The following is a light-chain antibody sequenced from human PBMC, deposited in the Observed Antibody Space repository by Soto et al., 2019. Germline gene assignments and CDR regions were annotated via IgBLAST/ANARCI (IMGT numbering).Light chain of an antibody. CDR2: QAS. CDR3: QQYIYDSRT. Sequence: DIQMTQSPSTLSASVGDRVTINCRASRSISTWLAWYQHRPGKATKLLIYQASSLEDGVPSRISGSGSGTEVTLTISSLQPDDFATYSCQQYIYDSRTFGQGTKVKSK. CDR1: RSISTW. J-gene: IGKJ2*02. V-gene: IGKV1-5*03.